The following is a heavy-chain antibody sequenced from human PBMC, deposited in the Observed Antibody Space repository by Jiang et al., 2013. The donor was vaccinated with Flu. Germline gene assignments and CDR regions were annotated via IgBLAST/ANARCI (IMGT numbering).Heavy chain of an antibody. D-gene: IGHD3-22*01. Sequence: TCAISGDSVSSNSAAWNWIRQSPSRGLEWLGRTYYRSKWYNDYAVSVKSRITINPDTSKNQFSLQLNSVTPEDTAVYYCARDPYYYDSSGYYLFDYWGQGTLVTVSS. CDR1: GDSVSSNSAA. J-gene: IGHJ4*02. CDR3: ARDPYYYDSSGYYLFDY. V-gene: IGHV6-1*01. CDR2: TYYRSKWYN.